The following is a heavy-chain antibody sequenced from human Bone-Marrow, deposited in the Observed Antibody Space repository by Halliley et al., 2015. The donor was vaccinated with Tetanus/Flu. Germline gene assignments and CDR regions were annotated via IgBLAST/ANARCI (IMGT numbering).Heavy chain of an antibody. V-gene: IGHV3-33*01. CDR2: GRNE. D-gene: IGHD1-26*01. J-gene: IGHJ2*01. Sequence: GRNEYYEESGKGRFTITRGPSKNTLYLQMDSLRTEDTAVYYCARDADTTASYWYFDLWGRGPRVTVSS. CDR3: ARDADTTASYWYFDL.